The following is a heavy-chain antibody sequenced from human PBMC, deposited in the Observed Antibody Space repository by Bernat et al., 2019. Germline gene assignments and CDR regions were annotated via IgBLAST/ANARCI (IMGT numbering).Heavy chain of an antibody. J-gene: IGHJ6*02. CDR2: ISAHSGNT. Sequence: QGQLVQSGPEVKRPGASVRVSCKASGYTFINYDITWVRQAPGKGLEWMGWISAHSGNTNYGQKFQGRVTMTTDTSTNTAYMELRSLRPNDTAVYYCARDHKWLVFYGLDVWGQGTAVSVSS. CDR1: GYTFINYD. CDR3: ARDHKWLVFYGLDV. V-gene: IGHV1-18*01. D-gene: IGHD6-19*01.